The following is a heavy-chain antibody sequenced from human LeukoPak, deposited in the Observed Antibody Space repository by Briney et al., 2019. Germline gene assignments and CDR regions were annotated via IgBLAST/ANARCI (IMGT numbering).Heavy chain of an antibody. D-gene: IGHD2-2*03. Sequence: GASVKVSCKASGYTFTSYGFSWVRQASGQGLEWMGWIRVYNGDTNYAQKLQGRVTMTTDTSTSTAYMELRSLRSDDTAVYYCATGYCSSTNCRIDYWGQGTLVSVSS. CDR3: ATGYCSSTNCRIDY. V-gene: IGHV1-18*01. CDR2: IRVYNGDT. CDR1: GYTFTSYG. J-gene: IGHJ4*02.